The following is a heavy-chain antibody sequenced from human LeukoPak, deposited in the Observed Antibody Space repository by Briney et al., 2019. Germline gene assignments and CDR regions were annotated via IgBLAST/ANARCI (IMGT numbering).Heavy chain of an antibody. D-gene: IGHD2-15*01. Sequence: GGSLRLSCAASGFTFSSYAMHWVRQAPGKGLEYVSAISSNGGSTYYANSVKGRFTISRDNSKNTLYLQMGSLRAEDTAVYYCAGLYCSGGSCWWFDPWGRGTLVTVSS. CDR1: GFTFSSYA. V-gene: IGHV3-64*01. CDR3: AGLYCSGGSCWWFDP. CDR2: ISSNGGST. J-gene: IGHJ5*02.